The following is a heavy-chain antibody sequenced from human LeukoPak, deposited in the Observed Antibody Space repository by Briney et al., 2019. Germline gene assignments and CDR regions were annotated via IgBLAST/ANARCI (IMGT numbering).Heavy chain of an antibody. D-gene: IGHD2-21*01. CDR2: ISVSGNT. CDR3: AKAPVTTCSGAYCYPFDY. J-gene: IGHJ4*02. CDR1: GFTLSSYA. Sequence: GGPLRLSCAASGFTLSSYAMSWVRQAPGKGLEWVSAISVSGNTYHADSVKGRFTISRDSSKNTLYLQMNRLRAEDAAVYYCAKAPVTTCSGAYCYPFDYWGQGTLVTVSS. V-gene: IGHV3-23*01.